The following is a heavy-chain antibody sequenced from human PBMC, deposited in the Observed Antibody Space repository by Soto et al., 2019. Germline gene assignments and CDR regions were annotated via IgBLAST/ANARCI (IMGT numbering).Heavy chain of an antibody. CDR3: ARVGDSSGYYYYYYGMDV. CDR1: GGTFSSYA. J-gene: IGHJ6*02. CDR2: IIPIFGTA. D-gene: IGHD3-22*01. Sequence: VSCKASGGTFSSYAISWVRQAPGQGLEWMGGIIPIFGTANYAQKFQGRVTITADESTSTAYMELSSLRSEDTAVYYCARVGDSSGYYYYYYGMDVWGQGTTVTVSS. V-gene: IGHV1-69*01.